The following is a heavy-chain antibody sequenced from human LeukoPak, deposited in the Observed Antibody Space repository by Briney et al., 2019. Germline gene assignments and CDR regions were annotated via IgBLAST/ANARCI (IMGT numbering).Heavy chain of an antibody. Sequence: GESLKISCKGSGYRFTSYWIGWVRQMPGKGLEWMGIIYPGDSDTRYSPSFQGQVTISADKSISTAYLQWSSLKASDTAMYYCARHLLPYYYDSSGDYFDYWGQGTLVTVSS. CDR3: ARHLLPYYYDSSGDYFDY. D-gene: IGHD3-22*01. CDR2: IYPGDSDT. CDR1: GYRFTSYW. J-gene: IGHJ4*02. V-gene: IGHV5-51*01.